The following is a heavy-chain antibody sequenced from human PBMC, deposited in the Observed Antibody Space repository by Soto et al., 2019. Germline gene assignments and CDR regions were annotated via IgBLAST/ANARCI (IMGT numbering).Heavy chain of an antibody. CDR2: MNPNSGNT. V-gene: IGHV1-8*01. J-gene: IGHJ3*02. CDR3: SRVFISAAGSGASDI. D-gene: IGHD6-13*01. CDR1: VYTFTNYD. Sequence: ASVKVSSKASVYTFTNYDLKWVRQATGQRLERMGWMNPNSGNTGYAQKFQGRVTMTRKTTISTAYMELSSLRSEDTAVYYCSRVFISAAGSGASDIWG.